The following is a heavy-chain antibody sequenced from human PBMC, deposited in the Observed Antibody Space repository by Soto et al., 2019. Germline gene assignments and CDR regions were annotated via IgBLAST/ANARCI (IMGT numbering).Heavy chain of an antibody. CDR2: ISSSSSTI. CDR3: ARDRGSSSSRRHFDY. CDR1: GFTFSSYS. Sequence: GGSLRLSCAASGFTFSSYSMNWVRQAPGKGLEWVSYISSSSSTIYYADSVKGRFTISRDNAKNSLYLQMNSLRDEDRAVYYCARDRGSSSSRRHFDYWGQGTLVTVSS. J-gene: IGHJ4*02. V-gene: IGHV3-48*02. D-gene: IGHD6-6*01.